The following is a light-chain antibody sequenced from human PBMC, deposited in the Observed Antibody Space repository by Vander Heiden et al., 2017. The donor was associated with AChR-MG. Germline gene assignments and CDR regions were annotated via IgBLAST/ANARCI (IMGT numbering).Light chain of an antibody. CDR1: SRDVGGYHS. CDR3: CSYAGGYTWL. J-gene: IGLJ2*01. Sequence: QSALTPPRSVSGSPGQSVTITCTGTSRDVGGYHSVPWYQPQPGTAPKLVIFDLTERPAGVPVRFSGAKADNTASLTISVLQAEDEADYHCCSYAGGYTWLFGGGTKVTV. CDR2: DLT. V-gene: IGLV2-11*01.